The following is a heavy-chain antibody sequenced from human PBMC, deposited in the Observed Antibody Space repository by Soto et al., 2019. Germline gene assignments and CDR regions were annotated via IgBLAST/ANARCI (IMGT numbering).Heavy chain of an antibody. D-gene: IGHD3-22*01. J-gene: IGHJ4*02. Sequence: PSETLSLTCAVYGGSFSGYYWSWIRQPPGKGLEWIGEINHSGSTNYNPSLKSRVTISVDTSKNQFSLKLSSVTAADTAVYYCARDYYDSSGYSYYFDYWGQGTLVT. CDR2: INHSGST. V-gene: IGHV4-34*01. CDR3: ARDYYDSSGYSYYFDY. CDR1: GGSFSGYY.